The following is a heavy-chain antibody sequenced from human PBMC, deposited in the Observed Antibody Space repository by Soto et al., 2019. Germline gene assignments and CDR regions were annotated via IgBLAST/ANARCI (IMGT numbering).Heavy chain of an antibody. CDR2: ISAYNGNT. V-gene: IGHV1-18*04. Sequence: EASVKVSCKASGYTFTSYGISWVRQAPGQGLEWMGWISAYNGNTNYAQKLQGRVTMTTDTSTSTAYMELRSLRSDDTAVYYCARDGPAMSLAYFQHWGQGTLVTVSS. J-gene: IGHJ1*01. CDR1: GYTFTSYG. CDR3: ARDGPAMSLAYFQH. D-gene: IGHD3-3*02.